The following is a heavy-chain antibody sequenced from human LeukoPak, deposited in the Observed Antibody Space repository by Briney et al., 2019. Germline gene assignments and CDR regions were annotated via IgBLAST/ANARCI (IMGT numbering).Heavy chain of an antibody. CDR2: IYYSGST. CDR3: ARDGPVLLWFGELYYGMDV. V-gene: IGHV4-30-4*01. Sequence: SQTLSLTCTVSGGSISSGDYYWSWIRQPPGKGLEWFGYIYYSGSTYYNPSLKSRVTISVDTSKNQFSLKLSSVTAADTAVYYCARDGPVLLWFGELYYGMDVWGQGTTVTVSS. D-gene: IGHD3-10*01. CDR1: GGSISSGDYY. J-gene: IGHJ6*02.